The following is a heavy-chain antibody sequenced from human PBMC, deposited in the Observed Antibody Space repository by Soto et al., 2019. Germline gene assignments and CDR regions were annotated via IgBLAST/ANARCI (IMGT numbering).Heavy chain of an antibody. J-gene: IGHJ3*02. D-gene: IGHD5-18*01. V-gene: IGHV1-69*01. CDR3: ARGPRGYSYGYSKTPTTDLNAFDI. CDR2: IIPIFGTA. Sequence: QVQLVQSGAEVKKPGSSVKVSCKASGGTFSSYAISWVRQAPGQGLEWMGGIIPIFGTANYAQKFQGRVTITADESTSTAYMELSSLRSDDTAVYYCARGPRGYSYGYSKTPTTDLNAFDIWGQGTMVTVSS. CDR1: GGTFSSYA.